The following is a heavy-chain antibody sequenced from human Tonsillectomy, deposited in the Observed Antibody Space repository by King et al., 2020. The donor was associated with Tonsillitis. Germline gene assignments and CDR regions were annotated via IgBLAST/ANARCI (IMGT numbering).Heavy chain of an antibody. CDR1: GFTLSSYW. J-gene: IGHJ3*02. Sequence: VQLVESGGGLVQPGGSLRLSCVASGFTLSSYWMHWVRQAPGKGLVWVSRINSDGSTTSYADSVKGRFTISRDNAKNTLYLQMSGLRTEDTAVYYCARSSNYGSERFAFDIWAQGTMVTVSS. V-gene: IGHV3-74*01. CDR3: ARSSNYGSERFAFDI. D-gene: IGHD3-10*01. CDR2: INSDGSTT.